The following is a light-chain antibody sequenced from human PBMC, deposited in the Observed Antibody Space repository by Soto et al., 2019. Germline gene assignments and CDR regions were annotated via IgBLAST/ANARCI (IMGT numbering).Light chain of an antibody. CDR2: DTS. J-gene: IGKJ1*01. CDR3: QQRNDWPWT. V-gene: IGKV3-11*01. CDR1: EIVGYY. Sequence: EILLTQSPATLSLSPGERATLSCRASEIVGYYVAWYQHKPGQGPRLLIYDTSDRATGVPARFSGSGSGTDFTLTISGLEPEDFAVYYCQQRNDWPWTFGQGTKVEMK.